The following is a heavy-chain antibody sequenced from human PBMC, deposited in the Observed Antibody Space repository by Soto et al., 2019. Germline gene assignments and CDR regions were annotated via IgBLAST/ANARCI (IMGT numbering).Heavy chain of an antibody. CDR3: VHRSGYYTRSYYYGMDV. CDR2: INHSGST. J-gene: IGHJ6*02. D-gene: IGHD3-3*01. Sequence: SETLSLTCAVYGGSFSGYYWSWIRQPPGKGLEWIGEINHSGSTNYNPSLKSRVTITVDTSKNQFSLKLSSVTAADTAVYYCVHRSGYYTRSYYYGMDVWGQGTTVTVSS. CDR1: GGSFSGYY. V-gene: IGHV4-34*01.